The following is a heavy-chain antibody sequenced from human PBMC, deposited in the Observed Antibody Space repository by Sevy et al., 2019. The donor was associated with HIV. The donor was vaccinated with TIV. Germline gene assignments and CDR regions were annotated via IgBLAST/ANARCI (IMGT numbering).Heavy chain of an antibody. CDR1: GYTFTSYD. CDR3: ARLEVTRAFYRRGAFDI. Sequence: APVKVSCKASGYTFTSYDINWVRQATGQGLEWMGWMNPNSGNTGYTQKFQGRVTITRNTSISTAYMELSSLRSEDTAVYYCARLEVTRAFYRRGAFDIWGQGTMVTVSS. D-gene: IGHD3-3*02. V-gene: IGHV1-8*03. J-gene: IGHJ3*02. CDR2: MNPNSGNT.